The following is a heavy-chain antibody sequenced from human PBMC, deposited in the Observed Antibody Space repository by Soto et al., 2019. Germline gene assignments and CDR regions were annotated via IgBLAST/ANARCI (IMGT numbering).Heavy chain of an antibody. Sequence: SETLSLTCAVSGGSISSGGYSWSWIRQPPGKGLEWIGYISNSGGTYYNPSLKSRLTISVDRSKYQFSLKLSSMTAADTAVYYCASGSHVPHYWGQGTLLTVSS. CDR3: ASGSHVPHY. D-gene: IGHD6-6*01. CDR1: GGSISSGGYS. J-gene: IGHJ4*02. V-gene: IGHV4-30-2*01. CDR2: ISNSGGT.